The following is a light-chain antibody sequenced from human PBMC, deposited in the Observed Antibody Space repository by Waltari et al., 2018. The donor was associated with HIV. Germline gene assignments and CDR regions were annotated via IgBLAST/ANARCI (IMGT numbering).Light chain of an antibody. CDR3: TSYTSLTTVV. CDR2: DVS. V-gene: IGLV2-14*03. CDR1: NDDIGSYIY. J-gene: IGLJ2*01. Sequence: QSVLTQPASVSGSPGQSITISCTGPNDDIGSYIYVSWYQQHPGKAPKLLMYDVSSRPSGVSDRFSGSMSGHTASLTISGIQTEDEAHYYCTSYTSLTTVVFGGGTKLTVL.